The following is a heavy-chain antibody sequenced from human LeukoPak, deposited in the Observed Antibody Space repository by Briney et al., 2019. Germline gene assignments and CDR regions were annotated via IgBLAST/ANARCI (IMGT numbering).Heavy chain of an antibody. J-gene: IGHJ4*02. Sequence: ASVKVSCKASGYTFTSYYMHWVRQAPGQGLEWMGILNPSGGSTSYAQKFQGRVTMTRDTSTSTVYMELSSLRSEDTAVYYCARDFGDSSGYYVGGFDYWGQGTLVTVSS. V-gene: IGHV1-46*01. CDR3: ARDFGDSSGYYVGGFDY. D-gene: IGHD3-22*01. CDR1: GYTFTSYY. CDR2: LNPSGGST.